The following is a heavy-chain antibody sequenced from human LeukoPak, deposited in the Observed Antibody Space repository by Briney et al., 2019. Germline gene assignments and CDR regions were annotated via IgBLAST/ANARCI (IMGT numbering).Heavy chain of an antibody. Sequence: GGSLRLSCAASGFTFSSYVMSWVRQAPGKGLEWVAFIRYDGSNKYYADSVKGRFTISRDNSKNTLYLQMNSLRAEDTAVYYCAKEVEVAGTKYYFDYWGQGTLVTVSS. CDR1: GFTFSSYV. D-gene: IGHD6-19*01. V-gene: IGHV3-30*02. CDR2: IRYDGSNK. J-gene: IGHJ4*02. CDR3: AKEVEVAGTKYYFDY.